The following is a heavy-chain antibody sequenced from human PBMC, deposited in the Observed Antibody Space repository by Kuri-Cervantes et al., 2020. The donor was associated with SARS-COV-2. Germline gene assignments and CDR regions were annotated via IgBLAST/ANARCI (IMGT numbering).Heavy chain of an antibody. V-gene: IGHV1-2*02. CDR2: INPNSGGT. CDR1: GYTFTGYD. CDR3: ARQVVVPAYGMDV. J-gene: IGHJ6*02. Sequence: ASVKVSCKASGYTFTGYDMHWVRQAPGQGLEWMGWINPNSGGTNYAQKFQGRVTMTRDTSISTAYMELSRLRSDDTAVYYCARQVVVPAYGMDVWGQGTTVTVSS. D-gene: IGHD2-2*01.